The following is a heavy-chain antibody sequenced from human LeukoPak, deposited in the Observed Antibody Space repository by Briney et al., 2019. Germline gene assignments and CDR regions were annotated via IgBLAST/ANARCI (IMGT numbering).Heavy chain of an antibody. CDR2: ISYDGSNK. D-gene: IGHD3-22*01. V-gene: IGHV3-30*01. J-gene: IGHJ4*02. CDR3: ARGDRSGYYSPHF. Sequence: GGSLTLFCAASGFTFRSYAMQWVRQAPGRGREWVSVISYDGSNKYYADSVKGRFTISRDNSKNTLYLQMNSLRAEYTAVCDCARGDRSGYYSPHFWGQGTLVTVSS. CDR1: GFTFRSYA.